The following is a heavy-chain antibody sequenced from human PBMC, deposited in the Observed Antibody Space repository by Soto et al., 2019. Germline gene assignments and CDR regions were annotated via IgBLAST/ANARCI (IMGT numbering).Heavy chain of an antibody. CDR1: GFTFDDYA. CDR2: ISWNSGSI. Sequence: EVQLVESGGGLVQPGRSLRLSCAASGFTFDDYAMHWVRQAPGKGLEWVSGISWNSGSIGYADSVKGRFTISRDNAKNSLYLQMNSLRAEDTALYYCAKEASSGWYPDDWGQGTLVTVSS. J-gene: IGHJ4*02. V-gene: IGHV3-9*01. D-gene: IGHD6-19*01. CDR3: AKEASSGWYPDD.